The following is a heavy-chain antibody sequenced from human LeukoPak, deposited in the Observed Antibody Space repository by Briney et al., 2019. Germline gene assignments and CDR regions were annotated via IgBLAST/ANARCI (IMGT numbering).Heavy chain of an antibody. D-gene: IGHD1-26*01. Sequence: PSETLSLTCSVSGAFVSVNYWSWIRQSAGKGREWIVRFYAGGSTNYNPSLMGRVAVSVDESKNQFSLRLTSVTAADTAVYYCARSPVGKGDPFDLWGQGTMVTVSP. J-gene: IGHJ3*01. CDR1: GAFVSVNY. CDR3: ARSPVGKGDPFDL. CDR2: FYAGGST. V-gene: IGHV4-4*07.